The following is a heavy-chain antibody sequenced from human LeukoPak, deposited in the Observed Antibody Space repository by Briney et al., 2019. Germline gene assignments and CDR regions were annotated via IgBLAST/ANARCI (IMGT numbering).Heavy chain of an antibody. CDR2: IYYSGST. V-gene: IGHV4-39*01. Sequence: SETLSLTCTVSGGSISSSSYYWGWIRQPPGKGLEWTGSIYYSGSTYYNPSLKSRVTISVDTSKNQFSLKLSSVTAADTAVYYCARTPMVAPDYWGQGTLVTVSS. CDR3: ARTPMVAPDY. CDR1: GGSISSSSYY. D-gene: IGHD4/OR15-4a*01. J-gene: IGHJ4*02.